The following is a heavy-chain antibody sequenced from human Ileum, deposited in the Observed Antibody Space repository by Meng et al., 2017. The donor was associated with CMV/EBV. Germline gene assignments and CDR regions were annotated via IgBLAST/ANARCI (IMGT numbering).Heavy chain of an antibody. J-gene: IGHJ4*02. D-gene: IGHD1-1*01. Sequence: SLMISCAASGFTFSRSWMNWVRQAPGKGLEWVTNIRPDGSGDFADAVKGRFTISRDNAKNALYLQMNSLRAEDTAVYYCAHGDAFFLEHWGQGILVTVSS. CDR3: AHGDAFFLEH. CDR2: IRPDGSG. CDR1: GFTFSRSW. V-gene: IGHV3-7*01.